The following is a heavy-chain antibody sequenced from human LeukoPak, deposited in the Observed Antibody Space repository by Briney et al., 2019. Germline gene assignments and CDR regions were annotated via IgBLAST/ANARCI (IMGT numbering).Heavy chain of an antibody. J-gene: IGHJ1*01. CDR3: ARARAHYDFWMVGEYFQH. CDR1: GFTFSSYW. V-gene: IGHV3-7*01. Sequence: PGGSLRLSCAASGFTFSSYWMSWVRQAPGKGLEWVANIKQDGSEKYYVDSVKGRFTISRDNSKNTLYLQMNSLRAEDTAVYYCARARAHYDFWMVGEYFQHWGQGTLVTVSS. D-gene: IGHD3-3*01. CDR2: IKQDGSEK.